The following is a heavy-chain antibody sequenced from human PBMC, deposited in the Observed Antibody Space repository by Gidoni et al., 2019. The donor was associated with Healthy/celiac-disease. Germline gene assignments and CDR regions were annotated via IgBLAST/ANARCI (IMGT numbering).Heavy chain of an antibody. D-gene: IGHD6-19*01. V-gene: IGHV4-39*07. J-gene: IGHJ5*02. CDR2: IYYSGST. CDR1: VGSISSSSYY. CDR3: ARSYSSGWYVGGNWFDP. Sequence: QLQLQESGPGLVKPSETLSLTCTVSVGSISSSSYYWGWIRQPPGKGLEWIGSIYYSGSTYYNPSLKSRVTISVDTSKNQFSLKLSSVTAADTAVYYCARSYSSGWYVGGNWFDPWGQGTLVTVSS.